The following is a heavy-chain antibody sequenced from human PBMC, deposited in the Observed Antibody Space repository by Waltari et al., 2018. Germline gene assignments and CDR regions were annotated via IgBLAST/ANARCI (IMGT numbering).Heavy chain of an antibody. Sequence: EVHLVQAGGDLVQPGGSLRLSCAASGLTFSDYWLHWVRQVPGKGLVWVERINIDGGYISYADSVKGRFTISRDNTKNTVYLQLNSLRVEDTGVYYCARKGGRGYPYGPFFYDHWGQGTLVTVSS. CDR3: ARKGGRGYPYGPFFYDH. D-gene: IGHD5-18*01. V-gene: IGHV3-74*01. CDR1: GLTFSDYW. J-gene: IGHJ4*02. CDR2: INIDGGYI.